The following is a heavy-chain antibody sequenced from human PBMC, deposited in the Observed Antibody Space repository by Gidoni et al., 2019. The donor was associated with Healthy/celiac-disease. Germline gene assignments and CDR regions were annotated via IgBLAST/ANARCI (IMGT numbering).Heavy chain of an antibody. D-gene: IGHD5-12*01. CDR2: IYYSGST. V-gene: IGHV4-39*01. J-gene: IGHJ4*02. CDR1: GGSISSSSYY. Sequence: QLQLQESGPGLVKPSETLSLTCTVAGGSISSSSYYWGWIRQPPGKGLEWIGSIYYSGSTYYNPSLKSRVTISVDTSKNQFSLKLSSVTAADTAVYYCARPLRDDYPTGIDYWGQGTLVTVSS. CDR3: ARPLRDDYPTGIDY.